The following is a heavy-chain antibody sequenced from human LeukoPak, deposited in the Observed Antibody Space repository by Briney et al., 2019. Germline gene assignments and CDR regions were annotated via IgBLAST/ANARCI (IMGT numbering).Heavy chain of an antibody. CDR2: IFSNDEK. CDR3: ARIRARTAWVDIVATPKRGCFDY. V-gene: IGHV2-26*01. Sequence: SGPTLVNPTETLTLTCTVSEFSLSNARMGVSWIRQPPGKALEWLAHIFSNDEKSYSTSLKSRLTVSKDTSKSQVVLTLTNMYPVDTATYYCARIRARTAWVDIVATPKRGCFDYWGQGTLVTVSS. J-gene: IGHJ4*02. CDR1: EFSLSNARMG. D-gene: IGHD5-12*01.